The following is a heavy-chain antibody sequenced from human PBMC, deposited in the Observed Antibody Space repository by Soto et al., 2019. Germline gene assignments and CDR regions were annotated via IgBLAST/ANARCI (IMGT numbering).Heavy chain of an antibody. J-gene: IGHJ4*02. CDR1: GYTFTSYG. Sequence: ASVKVSCKASGYTFTSYGISWVRQAPGQGLEWMGWISAYNGNTNYAQKLQGRVTMTTDTSTSTAYMELRSLRSDDTAVYYCAIVVCSGGSCYFDDWGQGTLVTVAS. V-gene: IGHV1-18*01. D-gene: IGHD2-15*01. CDR2: ISAYNGNT. CDR3: AIVVCSGGSCYFDD.